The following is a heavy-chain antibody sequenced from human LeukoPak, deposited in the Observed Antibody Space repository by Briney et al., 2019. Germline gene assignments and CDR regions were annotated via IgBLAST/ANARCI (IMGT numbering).Heavy chain of an antibody. CDR2: IYYSGTT. D-gene: IGHD3-9*01. V-gene: IGHV4-39*01. CDR1: GDSIGSCSFY. J-gene: IGHJ4*02. CDR3: ARHSILPYFDSLSPSFYPDH. Sequence: SETLSLTCTVSGDSIGSCSFYWGWIRQSPGKGLEWIGAIYYSGTTYYTPSLRSRVTISVSPSENHVFQRLRSVTAADTAVYFCARHSILPYFDSLSPSFYPDHWGQGSLVTVSS.